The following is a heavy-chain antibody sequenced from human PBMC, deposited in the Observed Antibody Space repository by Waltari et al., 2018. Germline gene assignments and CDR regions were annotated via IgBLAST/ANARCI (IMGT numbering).Heavy chain of an antibody. CDR2: INHRGST. CDR3: ARGRQQLVQGGYYYYGMDV. V-gene: IGHV4-34*01. Sequence: QVQLQQWGAGLLKPSETLSLTCAVYGGSFSGYYWSWIRQPPGKGLEWIGEINHRGSTNYNPSRKRRVTISVDTSKNQCSLKLSSVTAADTAVYYCARGRQQLVQGGYYYYGMDVWGQGTTVTVSS. J-gene: IGHJ6*02. D-gene: IGHD6-13*01. CDR1: GGSFSGYY.